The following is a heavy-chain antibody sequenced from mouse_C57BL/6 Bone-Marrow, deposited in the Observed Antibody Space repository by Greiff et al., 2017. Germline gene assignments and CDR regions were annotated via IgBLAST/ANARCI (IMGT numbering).Heavy chain of an antibody. Sequence: QVQLQQPGAELVKPGASVKLSCKASGYTFTSYWMHWVKQRPGQGLEWIGMIHPNSGSTNYNEKFKSKATLTVDKSSSTAYMQLSSLTSEDAAVYDWARGAILRSFSYWGQGTLVTVSA. CDR2: IHPNSGST. V-gene: IGHV1-64*01. CDR1: GYTFTSYW. D-gene: IGHD1-1*01. CDR3: ARGAILRSFSY. J-gene: IGHJ3*01.